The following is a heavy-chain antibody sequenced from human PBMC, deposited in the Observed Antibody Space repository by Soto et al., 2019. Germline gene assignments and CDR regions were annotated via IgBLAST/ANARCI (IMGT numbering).Heavy chain of an antibody. V-gene: IGHV3-30*18. Sequence: PGGSLRLSCAASGFTFSSYGMHWVRQAPGKGLEWVAVISYDGSNKYYADSVKGRFTISRDNSKNTLYLQMNSLRAEDTAVYYCAKGYRDERDIVVVPAASRPHAIWSQGTMVTVSS. J-gene: IGHJ3*02. CDR1: GFTFSSYG. D-gene: IGHD2-2*01. CDR3: AKGYRDERDIVVVPAASRPHAI. CDR2: ISYDGSNK.